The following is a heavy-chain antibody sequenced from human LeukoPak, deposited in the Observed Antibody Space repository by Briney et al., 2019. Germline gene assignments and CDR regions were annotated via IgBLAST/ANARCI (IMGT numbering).Heavy chain of an antibody. CDR2: IIPILGIA. CDR3: AVSKDSSGYYCDY. D-gene: IGHD3-22*01. CDR1: GGTFSSYA. Sequence: ASVKVSCKASGGTFSSYAISWVRQAPGQGLEWMGRIIPILGIANYAQKFQGRVTITADKSTSTAYMELSSLRSEDTAVYYCAVSKDSSGYYCDYWGQGTLVTVSS. J-gene: IGHJ4*02. V-gene: IGHV1-69*04.